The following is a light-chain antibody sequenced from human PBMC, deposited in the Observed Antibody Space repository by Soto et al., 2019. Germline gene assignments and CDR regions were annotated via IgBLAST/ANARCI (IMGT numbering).Light chain of an antibody. CDR2: EVS. Sequence: QSALTQPASVSGSPGQSITISCTGTSSDVDTYKYVSWYQQHPGKAPKLMIYEVSYRPSGVSDRFSGSKSGNTASLTVSGLQAADEADYFCKSYAGSNTYVFGSGTKLTVL. CDR3: KSYAGSNTYV. CDR1: SSDVDTYKY. J-gene: IGLJ1*01. V-gene: IGLV2-14*01.